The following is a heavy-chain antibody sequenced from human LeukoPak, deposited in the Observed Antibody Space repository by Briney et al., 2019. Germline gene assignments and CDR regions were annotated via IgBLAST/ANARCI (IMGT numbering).Heavy chain of an antibody. CDR3: SKGLGTGSVLARPLHY. J-gene: IGHJ4*02. CDR2: ISSDGYRT. D-gene: IGHD3-10*01. V-gene: IGHV3-30*18. Sequence: GGSLRLSCAASGFPFSTYDMHWVRQAPDKGLQWVAVISSDGYRTDYPDSVRGRFTISRDNFKNTVDLQMISVTAEDTAMYFCSKGLGTGSVLARPLHYWGQGTLVTVSS. CDR1: GFPFSTYD.